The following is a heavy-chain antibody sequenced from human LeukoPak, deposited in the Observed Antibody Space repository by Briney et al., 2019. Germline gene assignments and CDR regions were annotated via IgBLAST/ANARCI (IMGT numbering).Heavy chain of an antibody. J-gene: IGHJ4*02. V-gene: IGHV4-39*07. CDR2: LYYTGNT. CDR3: ARGLDGYNVHPFDY. D-gene: IGHD5-24*01. CDR1: GGSISSSTDY. Sequence: PSETLALTCTVSGGSISSSTDYWGWIRQPPGKGLEWLGSLYYTGNTFYSPSLKGRVTISGDTSKNQVSLKLSSVTAADTAVYYCARGLDGYNVHPFDYWGQGSLVTVSS.